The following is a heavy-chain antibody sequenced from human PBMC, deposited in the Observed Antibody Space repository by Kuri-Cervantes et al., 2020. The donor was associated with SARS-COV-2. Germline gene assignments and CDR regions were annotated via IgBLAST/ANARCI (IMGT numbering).Heavy chain of an antibody. D-gene: IGHD6-19*01. CDR2: ISSSGSTI. CDR1: GFTFSDYY. V-gene: IGHV3-11*04. CDR3: AREAVAGSNWFDP. Sequence: GGSLRLSCAASGFTFSDYYMSWIRQAPGKGLEWVSYISSSGSTIYYADSVKGRFTISRDNAKNSLYLQMNSLRAGDTAVYYCAREAVAGSNWFDPWGQGTLVTVSS. J-gene: IGHJ5*02.